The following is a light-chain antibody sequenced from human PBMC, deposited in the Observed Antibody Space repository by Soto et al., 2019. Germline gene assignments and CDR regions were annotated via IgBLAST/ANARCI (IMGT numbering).Light chain of an antibody. V-gene: IGKV1-5*03. CDR3: QQYNNYWT. CDR2: KAS. J-gene: IGKJ1*01. CDR1: QSISNW. Sequence: DIQMTQSPSTLSASVGDRVTITCRASQSISNWLAWYQLKPGKAPKLLIYKASTLGSGVPSRFSGSQSGTEFTLTISSLQPDDFSTYYCQQYNNYWTFGQGTQVEIK.